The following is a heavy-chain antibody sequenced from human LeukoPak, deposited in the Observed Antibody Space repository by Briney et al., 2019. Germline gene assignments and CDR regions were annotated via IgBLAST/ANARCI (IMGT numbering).Heavy chain of an antibody. V-gene: IGHV3-23*01. CDR2: ISGRGGST. D-gene: IGHD3-22*01. J-gene: IGHJ4*02. Sequence: GGSLRLYCAVSGITVSNYGMSWVRHAPGEGLEWVAGISGRGGSTNYADSVKGRFTISRDNPKNTLYLQMNSLRAEDTAVYFCAKRGVVIRVILVGFHKEAYYFDSWGQGALVTVSS. CDR3: AKRGVVIRVILVGFHKEAYYFDS. CDR1: GITVSNYG.